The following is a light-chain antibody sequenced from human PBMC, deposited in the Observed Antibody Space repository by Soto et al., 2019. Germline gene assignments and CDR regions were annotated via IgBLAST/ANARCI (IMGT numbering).Light chain of an antibody. Sequence: QSALTQPASVSGSPGQSITISCTGSTSDVGNYNLVSWYQQYPGKAPKLIIYEGSKRPSEVSNHFSGSKSGNTASLTISGLQAEDEADYCCCSYAGASTWVFGGGTKLTVL. CDR1: TSDVGNYNL. CDR2: EGS. J-gene: IGLJ3*02. CDR3: CSYAGASTWV. V-gene: IGLV2-23*01.